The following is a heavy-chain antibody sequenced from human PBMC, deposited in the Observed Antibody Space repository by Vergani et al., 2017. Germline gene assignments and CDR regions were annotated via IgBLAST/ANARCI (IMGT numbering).Heavy chain of an antibody. CDR1: GYTFTGYY. CDR3: ATVTKAVAGLFYY. CDR2: INPSSGGT. J-gene: IGHJ4*02. V-gene: IGHV1-2*02. Sequence: QVQLVQSGAEVKKPGASVKVSCKASGYTFTGYYMHWVRQAPGQGLEWMGWINPSSGGTNYAQKFEGRVTMNRDTYISTAFMELSRLRSDDTDLYYCATVTKAVAGLFYYWGQGTLVTVSS. D-gene: IGHD6-19*01.